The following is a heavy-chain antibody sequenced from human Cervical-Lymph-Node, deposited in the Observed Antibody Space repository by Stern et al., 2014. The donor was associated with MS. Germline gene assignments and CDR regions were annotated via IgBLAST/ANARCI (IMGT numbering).Heavy chain of an antibody. J-gene: IGHJ1*01. D-gene: IGHD2-15*01. V-gene: IGHV3-33*01. Sequence: VQLVESGGGVVQPGRSLILSCAASGFTFSSSGMPWVRQAPGKGLEWLAIIWYDGSNRYYADSVKGRFTISRDNSKNTLYLQMNSLRAEDTAVYYCAREGGTTAEYFQHWGQGTLVTVSS. CDR3: AREGGTTAEYFQH. CDR1: GFTFSSSG. CDR2: IWYDGSNR.